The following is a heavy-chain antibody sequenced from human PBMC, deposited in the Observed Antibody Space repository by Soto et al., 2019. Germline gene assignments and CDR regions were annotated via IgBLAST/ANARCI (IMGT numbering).Heavy chain of an antibody. CDR3: ARCSGGSCYTHSTFNWFDP. CDR1: GYTFTSYG. J-gene: IGHJ5*02. D-gene: IGHD2-15*01. CDR2: ISAYNGNT. Sequence: ASVKVSCKASGYTFTSYGISWVRQAPGQGLEWMGWISAYNGNTNYAQKLQGRVTMTTDTSTSTAYMELRSLRSDDTAVYYCARCSGGSCYTHSTFNWFDPWGQGTLVTVSS. V-gene: IGHV1-18*01.